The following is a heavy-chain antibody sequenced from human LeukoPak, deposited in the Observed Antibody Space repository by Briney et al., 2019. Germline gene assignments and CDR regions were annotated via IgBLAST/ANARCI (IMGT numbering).Heavy chain of an antibody. Sequence: GASVKVSCKVSGYTLTELSMHWVRQAPGKGLEWMGGFDPEDGETIYAQKFQGRVTMTEDTSTDTAYMELSSLRSEDTAVYYCVGIAAAGLTIEIDYWGQGTLVTVSS. J-gene: IGHJ4*02. CDR1: GYTLTELS. D-gene: IGHD6-13*01. V-gene: IGHV1-24*01. CDR3: VGIAAAGLTIEIDY. CDR2: FDPEDGET.